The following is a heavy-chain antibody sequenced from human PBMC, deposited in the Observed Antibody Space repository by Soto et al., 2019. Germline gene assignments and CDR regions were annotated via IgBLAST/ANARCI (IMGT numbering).Heavy chain of an antibody. CDR2: IYYSGST. CDR1: GGSISSSSYY. D-gene: IGHD3-3*02. V-gene: IGHV4-39*01. CDR3: ASPKIAFYNWFDP. J-gene: IGHJ5*02. Sequence: SETLSLTCTVSGGSISSSSYYWGWIRQPPGKGLDWIGSIYYSGSTYYNPSLKSRVTISVDTSKNQFSLKLSSVTAADTAVYYCASPKIAFYNWFDPWGQGTLVTSPQ.